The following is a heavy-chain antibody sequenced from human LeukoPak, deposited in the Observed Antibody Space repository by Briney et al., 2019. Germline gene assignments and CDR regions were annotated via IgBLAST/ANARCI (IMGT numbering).Heavy chain of an antibody. CDR3: ARDVFSEDGGNSA. D-gene: IGHD4-23*01. CDR2: IWYDGSNK. J-gene: IGHJ4*02. Sequence: PGRSLRLSCAASGFTFSSYGMHWVRQAPGKGLEWVAVIWYDGSNKYYADSVKGRFTISRDNPKNTLYLQMNSLRAEDTAVYYCARDVFSEDGGNSAWGQGTLVTVSS. CDR1: GFTFSSYG. V-gene: IGHV3-33*01.